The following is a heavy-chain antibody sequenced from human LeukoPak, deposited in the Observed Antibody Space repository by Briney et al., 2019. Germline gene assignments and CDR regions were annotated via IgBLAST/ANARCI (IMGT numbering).Heavy chain of an antibody. CDR2: INHSGST. V-gene: IGHV4-34*01. Sequence: SETLSLTCAVYGGSFSGYYWSWIRQPPGKGLEWIGEINHSGSTNYNPSLKSRVTISVDTSKNQFSLKLSSVTAADTAVYYWARLWDWTMFREVIYLDYGGQETLVTVPS. CDR3: ARLWDWTMFREVIYLDY. CDR1: GGSFSGYY. J-gene: IGHJ4*02. D-gene: IGHD3-10*01.